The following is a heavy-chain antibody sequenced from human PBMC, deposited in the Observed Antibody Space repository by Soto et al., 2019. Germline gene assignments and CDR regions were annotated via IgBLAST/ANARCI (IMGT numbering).Heavy chain of an antibody. J-gene: IGHJ2*01. CDR1: GGSISNYY. CDR3: ARLLDWNYWYFDL. V-gene: IGHV4-59*01. D-gene: IGHD1-1*01. CDR2: ISYTGTT. Sequence: QVQLQESGPGLLKPSETLSLTCTVSGGSISNYYWSWIRQPPGKGLEWIGYISYTGTTNYNPSLTSRVTISVDTSKKFSLKLSSVTAADTAVYYCARLLDWNYWYFDLWGRGTLVTVSS.